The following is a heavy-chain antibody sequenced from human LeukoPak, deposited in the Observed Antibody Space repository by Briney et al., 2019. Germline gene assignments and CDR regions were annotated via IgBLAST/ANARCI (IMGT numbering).Heavy chain of an antibody. CDR3: AREAYCGGDCYSSAQDYYYMDV. Sequence: PGGSLRLSSAASGFTFSSYEMNWVRQAPGKGLEWVSYISSSGSTIYYADSVKGRFTISRDNAKNSLDLQMNSLKAEDTAVYYCAREAYCGGDCYSSAQDYYYMDVWGKGTTVTVSS. V-gene: IGHV3-48*03. CDR1: GFTFSSYE. J-gene: IGHJ6*03. CDR2: ISSSGSTI. D-gene: IGHD2-21*02.